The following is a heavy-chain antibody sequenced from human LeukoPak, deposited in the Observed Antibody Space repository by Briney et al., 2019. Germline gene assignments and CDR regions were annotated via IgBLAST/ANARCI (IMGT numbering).Heavy chain of an antibody. CDR2: IYHSGST. CDR1: GYSISSGHY. Sequence: PSETLSLTCTVSGYSISSGHYWGWIRQPPGKGLEWIGSIYHSGSTYYNPSLKSRVTISVDTSKNQFSLKLSSVTAADTAVYYCASQVARYCSGGSCYLPQLGWFDPWGQGTLVTVSS. V-gene: IGHV4-38-2*02. J-gene: IGHJ5*02. D-gene: IGHD2-15*01. CDR3: ASQVARYCSGGSCYLPQLGWFDP.